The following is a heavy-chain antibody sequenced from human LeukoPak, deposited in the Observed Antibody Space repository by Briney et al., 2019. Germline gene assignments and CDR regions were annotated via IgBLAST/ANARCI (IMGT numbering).Heavy chain of an antibody. V-gene: IGHV3-23*01. D-gene: IGHD4-23*01. CDR1: GFTFSSYA. J-gene: IGHJ4*02. Sequence: QSGGSLRLSCAASGFTFSSYAMSWVRQAPGKSLEWVSGIGGSGSRTYYADSVKGRFTISRDNSKNTLYLQMNSLRAEDTAVYYCAKTRTVVFPHYDYWGQGTLVTVSS. CDR3: AKTRTVVFPHYDY. CDR2: IGGSGSRT.